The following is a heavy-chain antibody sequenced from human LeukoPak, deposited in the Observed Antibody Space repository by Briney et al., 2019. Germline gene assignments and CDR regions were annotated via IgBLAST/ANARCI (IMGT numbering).Heavy chain of an antibody. CDR1: GGSISSSSDY. Sequence: AETLSLTCTVSGGSISSSSDYWGWIRQAPGKGLECIGSIYYHKNTYDNSSLKSTITISVDTSKNQFSLKLNSVTAADTAVYFCARRAYSAAYWKHFDYWGQGNLVTVSS. D-gene: IGHD1-1*01. J-gene: IGHJ4*02. CDR2: IYYHKNT. CDR3: ARRAYSAAYWKHFDY. V-gene: IGHV4-39*01.